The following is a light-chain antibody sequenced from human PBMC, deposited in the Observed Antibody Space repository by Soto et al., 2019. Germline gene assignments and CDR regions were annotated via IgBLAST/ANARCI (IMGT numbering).Light chain of an antibody. J-gene: IGKJ3*01. CDR1: QSVLYSSNNKNY. V-gene: IGKV4-1*01. CDR3: QQYYSTPPVT. Sequence: DIVMTQSPDSLAVSLGERATINCKSSQSVLYSSNNKNYLAWYQQKPGQPPKLLIYWASTRESGVPDRFSGSGSGTDFTLTISSLQAEDVAVYYCQQYYSTPPVTFGPGTKVD. CDR2: WAS.